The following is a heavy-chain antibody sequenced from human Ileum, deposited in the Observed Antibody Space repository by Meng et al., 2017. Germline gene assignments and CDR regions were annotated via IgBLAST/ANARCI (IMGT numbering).Heavy chain of an antibody. CDR3: ASRDMVRGVKGYGMDV. CDR1: GFTFSSYG. D-gene: IGHD3-10*01. Sequence: GESLKISCAASGFTFSSYGMHWVRQAPGKGLEWVAVIWYDGSNKYYADSVKGRFTISRDNSKNTLYLQMNSLRAEDTAVYYCASRDMVRGVKGYGMDVWGQGTRVTVYS. V-gene: IGHV3-33*01. CDR2: IWYDGSNK. J-gene: IGHJ6*01.